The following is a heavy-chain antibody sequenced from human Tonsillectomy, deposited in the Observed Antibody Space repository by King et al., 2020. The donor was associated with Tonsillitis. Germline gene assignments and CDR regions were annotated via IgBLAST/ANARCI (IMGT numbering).Heavy chain of an antibody. CDR2: ISVSGGST. J-gene: IGHJ3*02. CDR1: GFTFSSYA. CDR3: AKAGSMITFGGVIVTDAFDI. Sequence: VQLVESGGGLVQPGGSLRLSCAASGFTFSSYAMSWVRQAPGKGLDWVSAISVSGGSTYYADSVKGRFTISRDNSKNTLYLQMNSLRAEDTAVYYCAKAGSMITFGGVIVTDAFDIWGQGTMVTVSS. V-gene: IGHV3-23*04. D-gene: IGHD3-16*02.